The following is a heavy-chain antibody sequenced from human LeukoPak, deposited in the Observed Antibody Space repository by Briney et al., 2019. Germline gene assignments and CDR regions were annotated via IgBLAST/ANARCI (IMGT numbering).Heavy chain of an antibody. CDR1: GGSISSHY. J-gene: IGHJ5*02. CDR2: IYYSGST. V-gene: IGHV4-59*11. Sequence: SETLPLTCTVSGGSISSHYWSWIRQPPGKGLEWIGYIYYSGSTNYNPSLKSRVTISVDTSKNQFSLKLSSVTAADTAVYYCAREGYYYDSSGYYSGHWFDPWGQGTLVTVSS. D-gene: IGHD3-22*01. CDR3: AREGYYYDSSGYYSGHWFDP.